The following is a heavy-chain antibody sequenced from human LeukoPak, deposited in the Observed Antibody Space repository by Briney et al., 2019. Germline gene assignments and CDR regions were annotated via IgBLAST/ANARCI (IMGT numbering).Heavy chain of an antibody. V-gene: IGHV4-38-2*02. CDR2: IYHSGST. CDR1: GYSISSGYY. D-gene: IGHD1-26*01. J-gene: IGHJ4*02. CDR3: ARDWGLGSHFYYFDY. Sequence: ASDSLSLTCAVSGYSISSGYYWGWIRQPPGKGLEWIGSIYHSGSTYYNPSLKSRVTISVDTSKNQFSLKLSSVTAADTAVYYCARDWGLGSHFYYFDYWGQGTLVTVSS.